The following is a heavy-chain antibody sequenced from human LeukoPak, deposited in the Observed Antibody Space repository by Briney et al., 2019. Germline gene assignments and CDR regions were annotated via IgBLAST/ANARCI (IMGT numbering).Heavy chain of an antibody. CDR2: IYHSGST. CDR1: GGSISTNW. J-gene: IGHJ6*03. D-gene: IGHD3-10*01. CDR3: ARAGKGTKVDNYYYDMDV. Sequence: PSGTLSLTCAVSGGSISTNWWSWVRQPPGKGLEWIGEIYHSGSTNYNTSLTSRVTISIDTSKNQFSLKLSSVTAADTAVYYCARAGKGTKVDNYYYDMDVWGKGTTVTVSS. V-gene: IGHV4-4*02.